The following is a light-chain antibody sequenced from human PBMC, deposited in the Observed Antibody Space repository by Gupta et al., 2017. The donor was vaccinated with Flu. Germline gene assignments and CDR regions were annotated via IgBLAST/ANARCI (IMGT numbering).Light chain of an antibody. CDR3: QHRYSTFIT. V-gene: IGKV1-39*01. J-gene: IGKJ4*01. CDR2: AAS. Sequence: DIQMTQFPSSLSASVGDRVTITCRASQRVFNYLNWYQQKPGKAPKFLIYAASSVQSGVPARFSGSGSGTDFTLTISELQPEDSATYYCQHRYSTFITFGGGTKVEIK. CDR1: QRVFNY.